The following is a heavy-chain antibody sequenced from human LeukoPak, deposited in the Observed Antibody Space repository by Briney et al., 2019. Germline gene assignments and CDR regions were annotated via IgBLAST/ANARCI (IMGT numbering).Heavy chain of an antibody. J-gene: IGHJ4*02. CDR2: ISSSGSTI. CDR3: ARERAIASLRPYYFDY. CDR1: GFTFSDYY. D-gene: IGHD6-6*01. Sequence: GGSLRLSCAASGFTFSDYYMSWIRQAPGKGLEWISYISSSGSTIYYADSVKGRFIISRDNARNSLYLQMNSLRAEDTAVYYCARERAIASLRPYYFDYWGQGTLVTVSS. V-gene: IGHV3-11*01.